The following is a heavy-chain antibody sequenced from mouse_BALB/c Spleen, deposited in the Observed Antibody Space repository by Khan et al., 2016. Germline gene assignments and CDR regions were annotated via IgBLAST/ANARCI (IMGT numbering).Heavy chain of an antibody. V-gene: IGHV1-7*01. J-gene: IGHJ4*01. Sequence: QVQLQQSGAELAKPGASVKMSCKASGYTFTNYWMHWVKQRPGQGLEWIGYINPNTGYTEYNQKFKDKATLTADKSSSTAYMQLSSLTSEDSAVSYCTRSVPLYAMDYWGQGTSVTVSS. CDR2: INPNTGYT. CDR3: TRSVPLYAMDY. CDR1: GYTFTNYW.